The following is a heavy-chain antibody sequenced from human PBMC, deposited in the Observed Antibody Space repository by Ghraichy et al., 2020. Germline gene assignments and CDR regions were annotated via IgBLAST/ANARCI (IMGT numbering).Heavy chain of an antibody. Sequence: SETLSLTCTVSGGSIRSYFWSWIRQPPGKGLEWIGYIPYSGSTNYNPSLESRVTISADTSKNQFSLILTSVTAADTAVYYCARDGYTYGFDSLGQGTLVTVSS. CDR3: ARDGYTYGFDS. J-gene: IGHJ4*02. CDR1: GGSIRSYF. V-gene: IGHV4-59*01. D-gene: IGHD5-18*01. CDR2: IPYSGST.